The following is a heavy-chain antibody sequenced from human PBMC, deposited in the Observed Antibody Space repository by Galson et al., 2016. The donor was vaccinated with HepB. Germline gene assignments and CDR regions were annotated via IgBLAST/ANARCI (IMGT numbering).Heavy chain of an antibody. CDR1: GFTFSHFW. J-gene: IGHJ3*01. CDR3: VRDDYLDV. V-gene: IGHV3-7*01. CDR2: IKADGRDK. D-gene: IGHD4-11*01. Sequence: SLRLSCAASGFTFSHFWMSWVRQAPGTGLEWVADIKADGRDKFYVDSVKDRFTIARDNTENSLSLQMNSRRSEDTAVYYCVRDDYLDVWGQGTMDIVSS.